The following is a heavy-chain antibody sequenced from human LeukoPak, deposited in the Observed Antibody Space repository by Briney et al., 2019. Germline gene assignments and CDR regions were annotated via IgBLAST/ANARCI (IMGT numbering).Heavy chain of an antibody. CDR1: GFTFSSYS. CDR2: ISSSSSYI. Sequence: GGSLRLSCAASGFTFSSYSMNWVRQAPGKGLEWVSSISSSSSYIYYAGSVKGRFTISRDNSKNTLYLQMNSLRAEDTAVYYCAKWSGKYQRYYFDYWGQGTLVTVSS. D-gene: IGHD3-10*02. V-gene: IGHV3-21*04. J-gene: IGHJ4*02. CDR3: AKWSGKYQRYYFDY.